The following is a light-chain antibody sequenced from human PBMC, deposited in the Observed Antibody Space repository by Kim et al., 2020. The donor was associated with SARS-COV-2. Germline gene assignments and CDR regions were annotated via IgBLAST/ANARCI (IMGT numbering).Light chain of an antibody. V-gene: IGLV1-44*01. CDR2: SDY. CDR3: AVWDESQRGRV. CDR1: SSNIGSNT. Sequence: QSALTQPPSASGTPGQRVTISCSGSSSNIGSNTVNWYQQLPGTAPKLLIYSDYQRASGVPDRFSGSRSGTSASLAISGLLSEDEADYYCAVWDESQRGRVFGTGTQLTVL. J-gene: IGLJ1*01.